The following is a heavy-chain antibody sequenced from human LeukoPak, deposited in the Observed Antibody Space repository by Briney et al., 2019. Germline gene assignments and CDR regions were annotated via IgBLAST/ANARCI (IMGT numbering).Heavy chain of an antibody. J-gene: IGHJ6*02. CDR2: IYYSGST. CDR1: GGSISSSIYY. D-gene: IGHD2-8*02. CDR3: ARHSGGDYYYGMDV. V-gene: IGHV4-39*01. Sequence: PSETLSLTCTVSGGSISSSIYYWGWIRQPPGKGLGWIGSIYYSGSTYYNPSLKSRVTISVDTSKNQFSLKLSSVTAADTAVYYCARHSGGDYYYGMDVWGQGTTVTVSS.